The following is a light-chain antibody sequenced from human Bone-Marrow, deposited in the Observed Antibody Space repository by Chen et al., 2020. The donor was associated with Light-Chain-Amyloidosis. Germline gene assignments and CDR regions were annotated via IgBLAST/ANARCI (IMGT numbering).Light chain of an antibody. J-gene: IGLJ3*02. CDR2: SNS. Sequence: QPVLTQPPSVSGAPGQRVPISCTGSSSNIGAGDDVHWYQQLPGTAPKLLVYSNSHRPSGIPDRFSGSKSGTSASLAITGLRAEDEADYYCQSYDSSLSGSRVFGGGTKLTV. CDR1: SSNIGAGDD. V-gene: IGLV1-40*01. CDR3: QSYDSSLSGSRV.